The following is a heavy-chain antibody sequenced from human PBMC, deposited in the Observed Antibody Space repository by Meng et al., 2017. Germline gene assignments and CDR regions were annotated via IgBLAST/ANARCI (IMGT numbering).Heavy chain of an antibody. CDR2: ISYDGSNK. D-gene: IGHD3-10*01. CDR3: ASMGY. Sequence: QGQLVESGGGVDQPGRSLRLSCAASGFTFSSYAMHWVRQAPGKGLEWVAVISYDGSNKYYADSVKGRFTISRDNSKNTLYLQMNSLRAEDTAVYYCASMGYWGQGTLVTVSS. CDR1: GFTFSSYA. J-gene: IGHJ4*02. V-gene: IGHV3-30*01.